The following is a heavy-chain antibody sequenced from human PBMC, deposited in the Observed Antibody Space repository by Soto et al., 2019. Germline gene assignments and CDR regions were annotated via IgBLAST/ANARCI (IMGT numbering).Heavy chain of an antibody. CDR1: GFTFSSYA. V-gene: IGHV3-23*01. CDR2: ISGSGDST. J-gene: IGHJ4*02. D-gene: IGHD1-26*01. Sequence: QPGGSLRLSCAASGFTFSSYAMRWVRQAPVKGLEWVSAISGSGDSTYYADSVKGRFTISRDNSKNTLYLQMNSLRAEDTAVYYCARRGSGSYYDYWGQGTLVTVSS. CDR3: ARRGSGSYYDY.